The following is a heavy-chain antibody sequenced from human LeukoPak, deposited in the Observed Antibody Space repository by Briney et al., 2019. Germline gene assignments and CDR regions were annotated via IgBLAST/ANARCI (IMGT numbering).Heavy chain of an antibody. D-gene: IGHD6-13*01. CDR3: ARDQISIAASGPYYFDY. CDR2: ISGGSGVI. Sequence: PGGSLRLSCAASGFTFSSYVMNWVRQAPGKGLKWVSYISGGSGVIHHADSVQGRFTISRDNAKNSLYLQMNSLRVEDTAVYYCARDQISIAASGPYYFDYWGQRTLVTVSS. J-gene: IGHJ4*02. V-gene: IGHV3-48*03. CDR1: GFTFSSYV.